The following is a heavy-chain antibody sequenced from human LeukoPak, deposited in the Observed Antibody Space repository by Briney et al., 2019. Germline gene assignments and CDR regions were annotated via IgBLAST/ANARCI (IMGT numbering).Heavy chain of an antibody. D-gene: IGHD2-2*01. J-gene: IGHJ4*02. CDR1: GFTFGNYA. Sequence: PGLSLTLSCATSGFTFGNYAMNWVRQAPGKGLEWVAVIAHDETNRFYADSVRGRFTIARDNSMNTLYLRMDSLRPEDTAVYFCARDLTPGAPDYFDSWGQGTLVTVSS. V-gene: IGHV3-30*04. CDR2: IAHDETNR. CDR3: ARDLTPGAPDYFDS.